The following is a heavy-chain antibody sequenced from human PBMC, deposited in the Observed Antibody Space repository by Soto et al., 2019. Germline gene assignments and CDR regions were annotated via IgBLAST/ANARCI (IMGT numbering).Heavy chain of an antibody. CDR3: ARFSTQRYYYEGTSNYYYYGMDV. J-gene: IGHJ6*02. D-gene: IGHD3-22*01. CDR2: IYYSGST. CDR1: GGSISSYY. Sequence: NPSETLSLTCTVSGGSISSYYWSWIRQPPGKGLEWIGYIYYSGSTNYNPSLKSRVTISVDTSKNQFSLKLSSVTAADTAVYYCARFSTQRYYYEGTSNYYYYGMDVWGQGTTVTVSS. V-gene: IGHV4-59*01.